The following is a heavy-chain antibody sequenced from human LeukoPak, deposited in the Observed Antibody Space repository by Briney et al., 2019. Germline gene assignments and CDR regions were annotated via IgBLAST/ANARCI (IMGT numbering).Heavy chain of an antibody. V-gene: IGHV4-39*07. D-gene: IGHD3-10*01. J-gene: IGHJ5*02. CDR1: GDSITNPDYF. Sequence: PSETLSLTCSVSGDSITNPDYFWGWIRQPPGMGLEWLGNVYYTGITYYKPSLKSRVTVSMDTSKNQFSLKLTSVTAADTAVFYCARSTWGSGRSWFDLWGQGVLVTVSS. CDR2: VYYTGIT. CDR3: ARSTWGSGRSWFDL.